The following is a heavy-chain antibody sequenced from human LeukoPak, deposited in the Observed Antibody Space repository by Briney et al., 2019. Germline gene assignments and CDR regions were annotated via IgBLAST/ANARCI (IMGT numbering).Heavy chain of an antibody. J-gene: IGHJ4*02. V-gene: IGHV5-51*01. CDR2: IYPGDSDT. CDR3: ARQSLSSGYYY. CDR1: GYSFTSYW. D-gene: IGHD3-22*01. Sequence: GESLQISCKGSGYSFTSYWIGWVRPMPGKGLEWMGIIYPGDSDTRYSPSFQGQVTISADKSISTAYLQWSSLKASDTAMYYCARQSLSSGYYYWGQGTLVTVSS.